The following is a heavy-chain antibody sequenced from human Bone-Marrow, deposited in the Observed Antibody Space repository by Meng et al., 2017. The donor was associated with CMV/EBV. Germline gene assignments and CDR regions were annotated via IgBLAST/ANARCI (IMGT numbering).Heavy chain of an antibody. CDR1: GYTFTSYK. V-gene: IGHV1-8*01. Sequence: ASVKVSCKASGYTFTSYKINWVRQATGQGLEWMGWMNPNSGNTGYAQKFQGRVTMTRNTSISTAYMELSSLRSEDTAVYYCARFGVVVPAAPGGNYYYGMDVWGQGTTVTVSS. CDR2: MNPNSGNT. J-gene: IGHJ6*02. D-gene: IGHD2-2*01. CDR3: ARFGVVVPAAPGGNYYYGMDV.